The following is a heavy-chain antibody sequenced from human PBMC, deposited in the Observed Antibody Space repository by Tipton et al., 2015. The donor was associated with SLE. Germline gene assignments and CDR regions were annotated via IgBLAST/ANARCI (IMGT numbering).Heavy chain of an antibody. J-gene: IGHJ4*02. D-gene: IGHD6-13*01. CDR2: INHSGST. V-gene: IGHV4-34*01. CDR1: GGSFSGYY. Sequence: LRLSCAVYGGSFSGYYWSWIRQSPGKGLEWIGEINHSGSTNYNPSLKSRVTISVDTSKNQFSLKLSSVTAADTAVYYCARVAAAGTVDYWGQGTLVTVSS. CDR3: ARVAAAGTVDY.